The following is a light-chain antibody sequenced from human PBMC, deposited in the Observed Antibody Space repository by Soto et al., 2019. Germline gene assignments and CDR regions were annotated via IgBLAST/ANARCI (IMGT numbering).Light chain of an antibody. CDR1: QSLLHSNGYNY. J-gene: IGKJ1*01. Sequence: DIVMTQCPLSLPVTPGEPASISCRSSQSLLHSNGYNYLDWYLQKPGQSPQLLIYLGSNRASGVTDRFSGSGSGTDFTLKISRVEAEDVGVYYCMQALQTPKTFGQGTKVEIK. CDR3: MQALQTPKT. CDR2: LGS. V-gene: IGKV2-28*01.